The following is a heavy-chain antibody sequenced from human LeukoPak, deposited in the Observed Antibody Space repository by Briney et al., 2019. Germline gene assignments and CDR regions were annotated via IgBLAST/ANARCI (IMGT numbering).Heavy chain of an antibody. CDR3: AREKGGIAAPAAFDI. D-gene: IGHD6-13*01. CDR2: ISYDGSNK. V-gene: IGHV3-30-3*01. CDR1: GFTFSSYA. Sequence: GGSLRLSCAASGFTFSSYAMHWVRQAPGKGLEWVAVISYDGSNKYYADSVKGRFTISRDNSKNTLYLQMNSLRAEDTAVCYCAREKGGIAAPAAFDIWGQGTMVTVSS. J-gene: IGHJ3*02.